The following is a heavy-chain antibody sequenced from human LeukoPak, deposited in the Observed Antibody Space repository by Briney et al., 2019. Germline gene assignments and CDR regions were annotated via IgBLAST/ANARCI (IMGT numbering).Heavy chain of an antibody. D-gene: IGHD6-6*01. CDR3: ARDQQLGSYDY. CDR2: ISSSGSTI. J-gene: IGHJ4*02. CDR1: GFTFSDYY. V-gene: IGHV3-11*04. Sequence: GGSLRLSCAASGFTFSDYYMSWIRQAPGKGLEWVSYISSSGSTIYYADSVKGRFTISRDNAKNSLYLQMNSLRGEDTAVYYCARDQQLGSYDYWGQGTLVTVSS.